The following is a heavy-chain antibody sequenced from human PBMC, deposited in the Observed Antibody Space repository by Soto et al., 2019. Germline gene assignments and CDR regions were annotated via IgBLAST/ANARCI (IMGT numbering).Heavy chain of an antibody. D-gene: IGHD3-16*02. Sequence: GGSLRLSCAASGFTFNSYIMNWVRQAPGKGLEWVSSISGGSTDIYYADSLKGRFTISRDNAKNSLYLQIHSLRAEDTAVYYCATRVQYSYRYEGYYLDYWGPGPLVTVST. CDR2: ISGGSTDI. CDR3: ATRVQYSYRYEGYYLDY. J-gene: IGHJ4*02. V-gene: IGHV3-21*01. CDR1: GFTFNSYI.